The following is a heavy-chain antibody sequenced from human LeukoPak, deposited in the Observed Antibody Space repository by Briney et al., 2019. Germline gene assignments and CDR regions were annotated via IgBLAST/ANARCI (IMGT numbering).Heavy chain of an antibody. J-gene: IGHJ4*02. CDR3: ARDQSHIVGASGVDY. CDR1: GYTFTGYY. V-gene: IGHV1-2*02. CDR2: INPNSGGT. Sequence: ASVKVSCKASGYTFTGYYMHWVRQAPGQGLEWMGWINPNSGGTNYAQKFQGRVTMTRDTSISTAYMELSRLRSDDTAVYYCARDQSHIVGASGVDYWGQGTLVTVSS. D-gene: IGHD1-26*01.